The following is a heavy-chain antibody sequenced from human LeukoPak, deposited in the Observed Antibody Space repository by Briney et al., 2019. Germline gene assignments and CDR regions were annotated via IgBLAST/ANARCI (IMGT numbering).Heavy chain of an antibody. CDR3: AGDPAVAGTPIGY. CDR1: GYSFTSYD. CDR2: INTNTGNP. J-gene: IGHJ4*02. V-gene: IGHV7-4-1*02. Sequence: ASVKVSCIASGYSFTSYDINWVRQAPGQGLEWMGWINTNTGNPTYAQGFTGRFVFSLDTSVSTAYLQISSLKAEDTAVYYCAGDPAVAGTPIGYWGQGTLVTVSS. D-gene: IGHD6-19*01.